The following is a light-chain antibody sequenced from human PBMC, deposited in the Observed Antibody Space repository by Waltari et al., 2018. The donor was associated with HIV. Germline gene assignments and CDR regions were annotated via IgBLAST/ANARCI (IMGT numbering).Light chain of an antibody. CDR3: QAWDSSTAVV. Sequence: SYELTQPPSVSVFPGQTASITCSGDKLGDKSACWYQQQPGQSPVLVIYQDSKRPSGIPDRFAGPNDGNTATLTSSGTQAMDEADYYGQAWDSSTAVVFGGGTKLTVL. CDR1: KLGDKS. V-gene: IGLV3-1*01. CDR2: QDS. J-gene: IGLJ2*01.